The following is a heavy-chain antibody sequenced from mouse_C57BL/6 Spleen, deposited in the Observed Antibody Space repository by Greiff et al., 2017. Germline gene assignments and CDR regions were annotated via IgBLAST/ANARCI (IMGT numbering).Heavy chain of an antibody. Sequence: EVKLVESGPELVKPGASVKISCKASGYSFTGYYMNWVKQSPEKSLEWIGEINPSTGGTTYNQKFKAKATLTVDKSSSTAYMQLKSLTSEDSAVYYCARSDYNYAAWCADWGKGTLVTVSA. CDR2: INPSTGGT. CDR3: ARSDYNYAAWCAD. CDR1: GYSFTGYY. J-gene: IGHJ3*01. V-gene: IGHV1-42*01. D-gene: IGHD2-12*01.